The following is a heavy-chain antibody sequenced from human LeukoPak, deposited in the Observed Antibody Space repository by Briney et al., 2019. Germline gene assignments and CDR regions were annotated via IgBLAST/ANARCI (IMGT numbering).Heavy chain of an antibody. CDR1: RFTLSDYY. CDR2: IGGNSYYT. D-gene: IGHD4-23*01. CDR3: ARGDGGNSAFDY. V-gene: IGHV3-11*05. J-gene: IGHJ4*02. Sequence: GCLRLSCAASRFTLSDYYISWVRQTPEKGLEWGSYIGGNSYYTNYADSVKGRFTISRDNAKNSLYLQMNSLRAEDTAVYYCARGDGGNSAFDYWGQGNLVTVSS.